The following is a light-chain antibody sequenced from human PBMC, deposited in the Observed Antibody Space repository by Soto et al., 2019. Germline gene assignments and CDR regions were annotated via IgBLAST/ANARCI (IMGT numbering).Light chain of an antibody. CDR1: SSNIGAGYD. J-gene: IGLJ1*01. CDR2: GNS. V-gene: IGLV1-40*01. Sequence: QSVLTQPPSVSGAPGQRVTISCTGSSSNIGAGYDVHWYQRLPGTAPKLLIYGNSNRPSGVPDRFSGSKSGTSASLAITGLQAEYEADYYCQSYDSSLSGYVFGTGTKVTAL. CDR3: QSYDSSLSGYV.